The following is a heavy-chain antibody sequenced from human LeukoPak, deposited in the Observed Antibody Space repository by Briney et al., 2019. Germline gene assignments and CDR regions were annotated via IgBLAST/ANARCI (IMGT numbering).Heavy chain of an antibody. CDR3: AREDPQTTVPEGMDV. Sequence: SETLSLTCGVSGGSISTYYWSWIRQLPGKGLEWIGYIYYTGTTNYNPSLRSRVTISVDTSRNQFSLRLSSVTAADTAVYYCAREDPQTTVPEGMDVWGHGTRSSSP. CDR1: GGSISTYY. V-gene: IGHV4-59*01. J-gene: IGHJ6*02. D-gene: IGHD4-17*01. CDR2: IYYTGTT.